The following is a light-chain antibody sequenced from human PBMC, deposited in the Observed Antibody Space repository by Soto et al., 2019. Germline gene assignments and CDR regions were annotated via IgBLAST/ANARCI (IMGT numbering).Light chain of an antibody. Sequence: QSVLTQPPSVSGVPGQRVTIPCTGGSSNIGAGYDVHWYQQIPGTAPRLLVYGNNNRPSGVPDRFSGSQSGTSASLAIAGLQAEDEADYYCQSSDSSLSGPVFGGGTKLTVL. CDR3: QSSDSSLSGPV. J-gene: IGLJ2*01. CDR1: SSNIGAGYD. CDR2: GNN. V-gene: IGLV1-40*01.